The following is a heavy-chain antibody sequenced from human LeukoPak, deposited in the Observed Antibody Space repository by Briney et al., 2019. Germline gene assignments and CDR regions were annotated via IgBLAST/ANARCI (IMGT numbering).Heavy chain of an antibody. CDR2: IYYSGST. D-gene: IGHD5-12*01. CDR1: GGSISSGGYY. J-gene: IGHJ3*02. CDR3: ARHGPQVATMYLDAFDI. Sequence: PSETLSLTCTVSGGSISSGGYYWSWIRQHPGKGLEWIGYIYYSGSTNYNPSLKSRVTISVDTSKNQFSLKLSSVTAADTAVYYCARHGPQVATMYLDAFDIWGQGTMVTVSS. V-gene: IGHV4-61*08.